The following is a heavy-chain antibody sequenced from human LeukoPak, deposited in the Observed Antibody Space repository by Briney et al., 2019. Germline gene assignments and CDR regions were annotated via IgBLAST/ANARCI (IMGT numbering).Heavy chain of an antibody. V-gene: IGHV3-64*02. CDR3: TRDGGSFCDFDY. D-gene: IGHD1-26*01. CDR1: GFSFRNYA. CDR2: INTDGRIT. J-gene: IGHJ4*02. Sequence: GGSLGLSCVASGFSFRNYAIHWVRQAPGKGLEYVSVINTDGRITYYADSVKGRFTISRDNSKNTVYLQMDSLRGEDMAVNYCTRDGGSFCDFDYWGQGALVTVSS.